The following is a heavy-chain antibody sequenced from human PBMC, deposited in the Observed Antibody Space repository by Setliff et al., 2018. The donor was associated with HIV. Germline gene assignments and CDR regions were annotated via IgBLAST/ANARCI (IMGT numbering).Heavy chain of an antibody. CDR2: IRYDGSYR. V-gene: IGHV3-30*02. CDR3: ARVSPWFDP. J-gene: IGHJ5*02. CDR1: GFTFSSYA. Sequence: GGSLRLSCAASGFTFSSYAMSWVRQAPGKGLEWVAFIRYDGSYRYYVDSVKGRFTISRDNSKNTLYLQMNSLRAEDTAVYYCARVSPWFDPWGQGTLVTVSS.